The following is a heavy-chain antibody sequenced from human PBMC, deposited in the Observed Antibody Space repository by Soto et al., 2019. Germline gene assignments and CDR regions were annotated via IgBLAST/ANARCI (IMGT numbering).Heavy chain of an antibody. CDR3: TRGLLGGAPSYTFHGMAV. CDR1: GFTFSDHY. Sequence: EVQLVESGGGLVQPGGSLRLSCAASGFTFSDHYMDWVRQAPGKGLEWVARSRNRVNSHTTEYAASVKGRFTISRDESKSSRYLQMNSLKIEDTAVYYCTRGLLGGAPSYTFHGMAVWGQGTTVTVSS. D-gene: IGHD1-26*01. J-gene: IGHJ6*01. V-gene: IGHV3-72*01. CDR2: SRNRVNSHTT.